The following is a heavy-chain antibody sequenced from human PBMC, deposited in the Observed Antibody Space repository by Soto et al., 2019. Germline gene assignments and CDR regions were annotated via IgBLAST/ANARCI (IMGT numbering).Heavy chain of an antibody. Sequence: QVQLVQSGAEVKKPGASVKVSCKASGYTFTSYGISWVRQAPGQGLEWMGWISAYNGNTKYAQKLQGRVTMTTDTAKSTADLELRSLRSDDTAVYYWARNSPTVDSWGQGTLVTVSS. CDR1: GYTFTSYG. CDR3: ARNSPTVDS. V-gene: IGHV1-18*01. CDR2: ISAYNGNT. J-gene: IGHJ4*02.